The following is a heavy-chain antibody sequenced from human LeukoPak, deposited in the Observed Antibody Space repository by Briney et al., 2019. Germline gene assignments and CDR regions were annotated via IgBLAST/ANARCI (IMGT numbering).Heavy chain of an antibody. CDR1: GGXISSYY. J-gene: IGHJ6*02. Sequence: PSETLSLTCTVSGGXISSYYCSWIRQPPGKGLEWLGYIYYSGSTNYNPSLKSRVTISVDTSKNQFSLKLSSVTAADTAMYYCARLSHYYYGMDVWGQGTTVTVSS. CDR2: IYYSGST. CDR3: ARLSHYYYGMDV. V-gene: IGHV4-59*08.